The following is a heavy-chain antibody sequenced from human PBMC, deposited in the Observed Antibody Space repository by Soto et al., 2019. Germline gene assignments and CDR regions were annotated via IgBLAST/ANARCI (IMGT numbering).Heavy chain of an antibody. V-gene: IGHV1-3*04. CDR1: GYTFTSYA. J-gene: IGHJ4*02. D-gene: IGHD4-17*01. Sequence: PSVKVSCKASGYTFTSYAMHWVRQAPGQRLEWMGWINTGNGNTQYSQKFQGRVTITRDTSASTAYMELSSLRSEDTAVYYCATCRKTTVTSDSYDYWGQGTLVTVSS. CDR2: INTGNGNT. CDR3: ATCRKTTVTSDSYDY.